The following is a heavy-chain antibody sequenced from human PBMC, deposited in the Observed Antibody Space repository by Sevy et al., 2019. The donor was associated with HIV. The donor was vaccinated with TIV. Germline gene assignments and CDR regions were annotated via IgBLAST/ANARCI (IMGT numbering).Heavy chain of an antibody. CDR2: MSAYNGNT. Sequence: ASVKVSCKASGYTFTTYGINWVRQAPGQGLEGMGWMSAYNGNTNYAQKLQGRVTMTTDTSTSTAYMVLRSLRSDDTAVYYCARGGYYYASGTSGASDIWGQGTMVTVSS. V-gene: IGHV1-18*01. J-gene: IGHJ3*02. CDR3: ARGGYYYASGTSGASDI. D-gene: IGHD3-10*01. CDR1: GYTFTTYG.